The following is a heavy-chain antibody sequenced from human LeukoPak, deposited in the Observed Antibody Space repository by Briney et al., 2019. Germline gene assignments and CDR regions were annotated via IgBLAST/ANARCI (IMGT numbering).Heavy chain of an antibody. Sequence: GGSLRLSCAASGFTVSSNYMSWVRRAPGKGLEWVSVIYSGGSTYYADSVKGRFTISRDNSKNTLYLQMNSLRAEDTAVYYCAGSFHTVVTPYFDYWGQGTLVTVSS. D-gene: IGHD4-23*01. CDR2: IYSGGST. CDR1: GFTVSSNY. CDR3: AGSFHTVVTPYFDY. J-gene: IGHJ4*02. V-gene: IGHV3-53*01.